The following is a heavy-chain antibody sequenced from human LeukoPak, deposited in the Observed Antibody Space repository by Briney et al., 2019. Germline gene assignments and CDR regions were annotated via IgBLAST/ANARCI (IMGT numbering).Heavy chain of an antibody. CDR1: GYTFNGYY. Sequence: ASVKVSCKASGYTFNGYYIHWVRQAPGQGLEWMGWINPNSGGTNYAQKFQGRVAMTRDTSISTAYMELSRLRSDDTAVYYCARDRDFWSGYSEAGWFDPWGQGTLVTVSS. D-gene: IGHD3-3*01. J-gene: IGHJ5*02. V-gene: IGHV1-2*02. CDR2: INPNSGGT. CDR3: ARDRDFWSGYSEAGWFDP.